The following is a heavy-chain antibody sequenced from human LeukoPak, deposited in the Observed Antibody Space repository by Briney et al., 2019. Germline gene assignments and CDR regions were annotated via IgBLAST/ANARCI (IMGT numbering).Heavy chain of an antibody. CDR2: IKEDGSEK. Sequence: PGGSLRLSCAASGFTFSSYWISWVRQAPGKGLEWVANIKEDGSEKHYVDSVKGRFTISRDNAKNSLYLQMNSLRAEDTAVYYCAKDWGIAVTDYWGQGTLVTVSS. D-gene: IGHD6-19*01. V-gene: IGHV3-7*01. J-gene: IGHJ4*02. CDR3: AKDWGIAVTDY. CDR1: GFTFSSYW.